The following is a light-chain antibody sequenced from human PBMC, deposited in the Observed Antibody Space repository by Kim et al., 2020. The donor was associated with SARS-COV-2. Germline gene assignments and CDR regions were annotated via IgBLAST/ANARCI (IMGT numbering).Light chain of an antibody. J-gene: IGKJ1*01. V-gene: IGKV1-39*01. CDR1: QSISSY. CDR3: QQSYSTPWT. CDR2: AAS. Sequence: ASVGDRVTITCRASQSISSYLNWYQQKPGKAPKLLIYAASSLQSGVPTRFSGSGSGTDFTLTISSLQPEDFATYYCQQSYSTPWTFGQGTKVDIK.